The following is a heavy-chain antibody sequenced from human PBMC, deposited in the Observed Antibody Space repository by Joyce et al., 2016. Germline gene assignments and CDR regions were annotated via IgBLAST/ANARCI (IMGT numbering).Heavy chain of an antibody. V-gene: IGHV3-30*04. CDR1: GFTFNHFA. Sequence: QVQLVESGGGVVQPGGSLRLSCAASGFTFNHFAMHWVRQAPGKGLVWVAVISYDGSNILYADSVKGRFTISRDNSKFTLYLQMNSLRAEETAVYYCARDRGYSYGYGFDYWGQGTLVTVSS. CDR2: ISYDGSNI. J-gene: IGHJ4*02. D-gene: IGHD5-18*01. CDR3: ARDRGYSYGYGFDY.